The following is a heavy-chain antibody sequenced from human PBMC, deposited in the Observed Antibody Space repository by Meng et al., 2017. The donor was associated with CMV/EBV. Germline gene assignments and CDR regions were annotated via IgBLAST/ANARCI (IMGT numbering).Heavy chain of an antibody. CDR2: INPNSGGT. J-gene: IGHJ6*02. Sequence: ASVKVSCKASGYTFTGYYMHWVRQAPGQGLEWMGWINPNSGGTNYAQKFQGRVTMTRDTSISTAYMELSRLRSDDTAVYYCARQYYDFWRGPFGLNYYGMDVWGQGTTVTVSS. D-gene: IGHD3-3*01. V-gene: IGHV1-2*02. CDR1: GYTFTGYY. CDR3: ARQYYDFWRGPFGLNYYGMDV.